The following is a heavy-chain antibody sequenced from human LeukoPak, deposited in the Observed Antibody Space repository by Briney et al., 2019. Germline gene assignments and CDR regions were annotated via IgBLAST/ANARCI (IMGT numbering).Heavy chain of an antibody. V-gene: IGHV3-7*01. Sequence: GGSLRLSCAASGFTFSSYWMSWVRQAPGKGLEWVANIKQDGSEKYYVDSVKGRFTISRDNAKNSLYLQMNSLRAEDTAVYYCARLATYYYDSSAFPAQYFQHWGQGTLVTVSS. CDR2: IKQDGSEK. CDR1: GFTFSSYW. D-gene: IGHD3-22*01. CDR3: ARLATYYYDSSAFPAQYFQH. J-gene: IGHJ1*01.